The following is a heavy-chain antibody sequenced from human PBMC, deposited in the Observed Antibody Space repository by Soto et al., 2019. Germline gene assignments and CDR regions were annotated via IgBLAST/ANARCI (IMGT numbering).Heavy chain of an antibody. CDR1: GGSISSGGYS. V-gene: IGHV4-30-2*01. Sequence: LSLTCAVSGGSISSGGYSWSWIRQPPGKGLEWIGYIYHSGSTYYNPSLKSRVTISVDRSKNQFSLKLSSVTAADTAVYYCARVTTDRSFDYWGQGTLVTVSS. CDR3: ARVTTDRSFDY. CDR2: IYHSGST. J-gene: IGHJ4*02.